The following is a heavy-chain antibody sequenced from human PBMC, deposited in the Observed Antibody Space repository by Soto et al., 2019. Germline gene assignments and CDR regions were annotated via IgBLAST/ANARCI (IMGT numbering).Heavy chain of an antibody. CDR2: ISNDGSRN. J-gene: IGHJ4*02. V-gene: IGHV3-30*04. D-gene: IGHD3-9*01. Sequence: GGSLRLSCAASGFTFSNHAIHWVRQAPGKGLEWVAVISNDGSRNYYADSVKGRFTMSRDNSKNTLYLQMNSLRVEDTAIYYCHSSLPPLDLLLVPFDYWGQGTLVTVPQ. CDR3: HSSLPPLDLLLVPFDY. CDR1: GFTFSNHA.